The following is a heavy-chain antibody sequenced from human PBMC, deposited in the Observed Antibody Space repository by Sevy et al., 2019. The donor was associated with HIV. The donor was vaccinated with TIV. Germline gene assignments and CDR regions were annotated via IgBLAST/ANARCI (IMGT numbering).Heavy chain of an antibody. CDR3: ATTKDYYENSGDPFDY. CDR2: FDPEDDER. V-gene: IGHV1-24*01. J-gene: IGHJ4*02. Sequence: ASVKVSCKVSGNTLTQLSMHWVRQVPGKGLAWMGSFDPEDDERNYAQKFQGRVTLTEDTLTDTAYMELISLKSEDTAVYYCATTKDYYENSGDPFDYWGQGTLVTVSS. CDR1: GNTLTQLS. D-gene: IGHD3-22*01.